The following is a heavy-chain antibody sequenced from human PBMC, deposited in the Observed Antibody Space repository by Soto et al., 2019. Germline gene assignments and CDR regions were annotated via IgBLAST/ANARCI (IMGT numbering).Heavy chain of an antibody. CDR3: VRDLHEPLATDALRVAN. D-gene: IGHD2-8*02. Sequence: PGGSLRLSCAASGFTFSSYEMHWVRQAPGKGLEWISYISSTGSGTLYADSVRGRFTMSRDNTKNSVSPQMSSLRAEDTAVYYCVRDLHEPLATDALRVANWGQGTQVTVSS. CDR2: ISSTGSGT. J-gene: IGHJ4*02. CDR1: GFTFSSYE. V-gene: IGHV3-48*03.